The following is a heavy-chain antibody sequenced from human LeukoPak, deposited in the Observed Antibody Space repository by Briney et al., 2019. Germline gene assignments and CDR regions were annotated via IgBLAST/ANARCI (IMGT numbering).Heavy chain of an antibody. CDR1: GFTFSSYS. CDR2: ISSSSSYI. V-gene: IGHV3-21*01. Sequence: GGSLRLSCAASGFTFSSYSMNWVRQAPGKGLEWVSSISSSSSYIYYADSVKGRFTISRDNAKNSLYLQMNSLRAEDTAVYYCARSGDYDFWSGYPQRWFDPWGQGTLVTVSS. J-gene: IGHJ5*02. CDR3: ARSGDYDFWSGYPQRWFDP. D-gene: IGHD3-3*01.